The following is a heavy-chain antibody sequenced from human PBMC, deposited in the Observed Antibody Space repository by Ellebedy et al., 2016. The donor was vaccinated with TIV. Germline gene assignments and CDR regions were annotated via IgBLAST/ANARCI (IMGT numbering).Heavy chain of an antibody. CDR2: IDGSGGFI. CDR3: ARVSSGSYKTDFDY. D-gene: IGHD1-26*01. CDR1: GFIFRSYA. V-gene: IGHV3-21*01. Sequence: GESLKISCDASGFIFRSYAMNWVRQAPGKGLEWVSCIDGSGGFIKYADSVKGRFTISRDNAKNSLYLKMNSLRAEDTAVYYCARVSSGSYKTDFDYWGQGILVTVSS. J-gene: IGHJ4*02.